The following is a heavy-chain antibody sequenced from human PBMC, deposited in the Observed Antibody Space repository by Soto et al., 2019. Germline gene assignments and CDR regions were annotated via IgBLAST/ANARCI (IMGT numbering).Heavy chain of an antibody. CDR3: ARGSEKGGGP. D-gene: IGHD3-16*01. CDR1: KFTFSGDS. J-gene: IGHJ5*02. V-gene: IGHV3-48*02. CDR2: ISSTSATI. Sequence: EVQLVESGGGLVQPGGSLRLSCAASKFTFSGDSMNWVRQAPGKGLEWVSYISSTSATIYYADSVKGRFTISRDDAKNSLYLQMNSLRDEDTAVYYCARGSEKGGGPWGQGTLVTVSS.